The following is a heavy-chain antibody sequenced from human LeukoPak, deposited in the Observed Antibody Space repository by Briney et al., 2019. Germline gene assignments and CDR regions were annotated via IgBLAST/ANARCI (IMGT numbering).Heavy chain of an antibody. CDR2: ISSSSSTI. Sequence: GSLRLSCAASGFTFSSYSMNWVRQAPGKGLEWVSYISSSSSTIYYADSVKGRFTISRDNAKNSLYLQMNSLRAEDTAVYYCARDGRTIFGVVNYWGQGTLVTVSS. J-gene: IGHJ4*02. D-gene: IGHD3-3*01. V-gene: IGHV3-48*01. CDR3: ARDGRTIFGVVNY. CDR1: GFTFSSYS.